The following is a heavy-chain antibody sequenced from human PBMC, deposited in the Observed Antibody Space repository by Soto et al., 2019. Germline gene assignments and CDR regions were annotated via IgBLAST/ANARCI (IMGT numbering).Heavy chain of an antibody. CDR3: TRHGISDYYGSGSPWDY. D-gene: IGHD3-10*01. CDR2: IRSKANSYAT. J-gene: IGHJ4*02. Sequence: PGGSLRFSCAASGFTFSGSAMHWVRQASGKGLEWVGRIRSKANSYATAYAASVKGRFTISRDDSKNTAYLQMNSLKTEDTAVYYCTRHGISDYYGSGSPWDYWGQGTLVTVSS. V-gene: IGHV3-73*01. CDR1: GFTFSGSA.